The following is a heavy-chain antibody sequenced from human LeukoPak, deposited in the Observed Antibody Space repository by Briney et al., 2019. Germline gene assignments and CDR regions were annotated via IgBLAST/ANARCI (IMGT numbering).Heavy chain of an antibody. CDR1: GVSISSGDYY. Sequence: TSETLSLTCTVSGVSISSGDYYWSWIRQPPGKGLEWIGYIYYSGSTYYNPSLKSRVTISVDTSKNQFSLKLSSVTAADTAVYYCARVGGVVTSAPQLDYWGQGTLVTVSS. J-gene: IGHJ4*02. CDR3: ARVGGVVTSAPQLDY. CDR2: IYYSGST. D-gene: IGHD4-17*01. V-gene: IGHV4-30-4*01.